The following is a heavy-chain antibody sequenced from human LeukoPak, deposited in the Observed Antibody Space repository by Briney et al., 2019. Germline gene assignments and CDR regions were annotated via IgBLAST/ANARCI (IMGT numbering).Heavy chain of an antibody. Sequence: GGSLRLSCTASGFTFGDYAMSWFRQAPGKGLVWVSRINSDGSSTSYADSVKGRFTISRDNAKNTLYLQMNSLRAEDTAVYYCAGGSGSYSYFDYWGQGTLVTVSS. V-gene: IGHV3-74*01. CDR3: AGGSGSYSYFDY. D-gene: IGHD3-10*01. J-gene: IGHJ4*02. CDR2: INSDGSST. CDR1: GFTFGDYA.